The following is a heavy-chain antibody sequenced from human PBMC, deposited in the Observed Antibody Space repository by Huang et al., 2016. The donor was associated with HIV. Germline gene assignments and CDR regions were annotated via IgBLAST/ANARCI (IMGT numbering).Heavy chain of an antibody. J-gene: IGHJ6*02. CDR2: INPDVDST. CDR1: GYTFTSYY. Sequence: QVQLVQSGAEVKKPGASVKVSCKTSGYTFTSYYIHWVRQAPGQGLEWMGSINPDVDSTSYAPKVQVRVTMTRDTSTSTVDMELSSLRSEDTAMYYCAREGQGYAMDVWGQGTTVTVSS. CDR3: AREGQGYAMDV. V-gene: IGHV1-46*01.